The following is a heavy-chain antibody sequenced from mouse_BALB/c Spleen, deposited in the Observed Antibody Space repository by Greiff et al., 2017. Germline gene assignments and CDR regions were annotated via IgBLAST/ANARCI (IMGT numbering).Heavy chain of an antibody. CDR3: ARWHYYGGRGNYFDY. Sequence: QVTLKESGPQLVRPGASVKISCKASGYSFTSYWMHWVKQRPGQGLEWIGMIDPSDSETRLNQKFKDKATLTVDKSSSTAYMQLSSPTSEDSAVYYCARWHYYGGRGNYFDYWGQGTTLTVSS. CDR2: IDPSDSET. V-gene: IGHV1S126*01. J-gene: IGHJ2*01. D-gene: IGHD1-1*01. CDR1: GYSFTSYW.